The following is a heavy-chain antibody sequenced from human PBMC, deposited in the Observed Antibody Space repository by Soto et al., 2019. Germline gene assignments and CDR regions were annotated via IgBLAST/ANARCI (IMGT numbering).Heavy chain of an antibody. D-gene: IGHD2-2*01. V-gene: IGHV4-34*01. J-gene: IGHJ4*02. Sequence: SETLSLTCAVYGGSFSGYYWSWIRQPPGKGLEWIGEINHSGSTNYNPSLKSRVTISVDTSKNQFSLKLSSVTAADTAVYYCARVRRYCSSTSCTYYFDYWGQGTLVTVSS. CDR2: INHSGST. CDR1: GGSFSGYY. CDR3: ARVRRYCSSTSCTYYFDY.